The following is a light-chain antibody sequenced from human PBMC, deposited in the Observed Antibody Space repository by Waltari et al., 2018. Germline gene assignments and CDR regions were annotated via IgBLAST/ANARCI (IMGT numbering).Light chain of an antibody. V-gene: IGLV2-14*03. CDR3: NSHTSSETWV. J-gene: IGLJ3*02. Sequence: QSALTQPASVSGSPGQSITISCTGTSSDIGGYNYVSWFQHHPGKAPKVVIYYVSERPSGVSIRFSGSKSGNTASLTISGLQVEDEADYYCNSHTSSETWVFGGGTKLTVL. CDR2: YVS. CDR1: SSDIGGYNY.